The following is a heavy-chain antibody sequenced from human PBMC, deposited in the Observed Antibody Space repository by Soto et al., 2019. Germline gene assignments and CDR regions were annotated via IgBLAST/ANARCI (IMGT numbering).Heavy chain of an antibody. CDR2: IYYSGST. CDR3: ARDLYGDYGFDY. CDR1: GGSISSYY. J-gene: IGHJ4*02. D-gene: IGHD4-17*01. Sequence: QVQLQESGPGLVKPSETLSLTCTVSGGSISSYYWSWIRQPPGKGLEWIGYIYYSGSTNYNPSLTSRVTISVDTSKNQFSLKLSSVTAADTAVYYCARDLYGDYGFDYWGQGTLVTVSS. V-gene: IGHV4-59*01.